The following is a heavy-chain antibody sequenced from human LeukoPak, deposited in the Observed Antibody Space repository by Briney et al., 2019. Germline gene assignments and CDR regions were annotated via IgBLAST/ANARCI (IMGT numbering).Heavy chain of an antibody. V-gene: IGHV6-1*01. Sequence: SQTLTLTCAISGDSVSSNSAAWNWIRQSPSRGLEWLGRTYYRSKWYNDYAISVKSRITINPDTSKNQFSLQLNSVTPEDTAVYYCARQGNWGLGIAFDIWGQGTIVTVSS. D-gene: IGHD7-27*01. CDR3: ARQGNWGLGIAFDI. CDR2: TYYRSKWYN. J-gene: IGHJ3*02. CDR1: GDSVSSNSAA.